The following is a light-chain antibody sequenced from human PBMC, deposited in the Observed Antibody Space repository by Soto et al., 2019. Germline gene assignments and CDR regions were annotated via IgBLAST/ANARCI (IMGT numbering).Light chain of an antibody. J-gene: IGKJ1*01. CDR2: AAS. CDR3: QQGNSFPWT. CDR1: QDISSW. Sequence: DIQLTQSPSSVSASVGDRVTITCRASQDISSWLAWYQQKPGKAPKLLIFAASSLQSGVPSWFSGSGSGTDFTLPISSLQPEDFATYYCQQGNSFPWTFGQGTKVEIK. V-gene: IGKV1-12*02.